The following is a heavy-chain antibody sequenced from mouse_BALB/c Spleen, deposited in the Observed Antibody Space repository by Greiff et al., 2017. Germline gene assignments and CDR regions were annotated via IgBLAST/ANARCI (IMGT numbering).Heavy chain of an antibody. D-gene: IGHD1-1*01. CDR3: AREGTTVVATRGYAMDY. Sequence: EVHLVESGPGLVKPSQSLSLTCSVTGYSITSGYYWNWIRQFPGNKLEWMGYISYDGSNNYNPSLKNRISITRDTSKNQFFLKLNSVTTEDTATYYCAREGTTVVATRGYAMDYWGQGTSVTVSS. J-gene: IGHJ4*01. V-gene: IGHV3-6*02. CDR1: GYSITSGYY. CDR2: ISYDGSN.